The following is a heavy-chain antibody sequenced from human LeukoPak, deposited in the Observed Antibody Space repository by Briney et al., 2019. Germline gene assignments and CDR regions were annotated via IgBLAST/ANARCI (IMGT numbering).Heavy chain of an antibody. V-gene: IGHV3-15*01. D-gene: IGHD3-22*01. CDR3: TTVHPDSSGYYRRYYYYGMDV. CDR1: GFTFSNAG. Sequence: GGSLRLSCAASGFTFSNAGMSWVRQAPGKGLEWVRGIKGKGGGATKDYAAPVKGRFTISSDDSKNTLYLQMNSLKTEDTAVYYRTTVHPDSSGYYRRYYYYGMDVWAQGTTVSVSS. J-gene: IGHJ6*02. CDR2: IKGKGGGATK.